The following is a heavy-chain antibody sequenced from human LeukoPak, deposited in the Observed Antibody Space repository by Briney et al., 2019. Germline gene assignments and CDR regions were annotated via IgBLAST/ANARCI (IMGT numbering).Heavy chain of an antibody. Sequence: GASVKVSCKASGYTFTGYYMHWVRQAPGQGLEWMGWINPNSGGTNYAQKFQGRVTMTRDTSISTAYMELSRLRSDDTAVYYCARDLGIAAAGTCYWGQGTLVTVSS. D-gene: IGHD6-13*01. CDR3: ARDLGIAAAGTCY. J-gene: IGHJ4*02. V-gene: IGHV1-2*02. CDR2: INPNSGGT. CDR1: GYTFTGYY.